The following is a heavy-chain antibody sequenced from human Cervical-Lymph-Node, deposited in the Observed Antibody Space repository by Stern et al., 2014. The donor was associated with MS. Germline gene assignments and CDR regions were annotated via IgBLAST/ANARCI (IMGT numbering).Heavy chain of an antibody. D-gene: IGHD3-22*01. CDR1: GGSVSSGSYD. V-gene: IGHV4-61*01. CDR3: ARVPNYYDTISFDY. J-gene: IGHJ4*02. CDR2: IDYSGST. Sequence: QVQLQESGPGLVKPSETLSLTCIVSGGSVSSGSYDWSWIRQSSGKALEWIGNIDYSGSTKYNPSLKGRVTISVDTSKNQFSLKLSSVTAADTAVYYCARVPNYYDTISFDYWGQGTLVTVSS.